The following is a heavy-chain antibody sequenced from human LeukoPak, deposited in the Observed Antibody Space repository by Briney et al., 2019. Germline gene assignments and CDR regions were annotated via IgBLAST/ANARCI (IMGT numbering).Heavy chain of an antibody. CDR3: ARGEPWSGYYKPYYFDY. V-gene: IGHV3-7*01. J-gene: IGHJ4*02. D-gene: IGHD3-3*01. CDR1: GFTFSSYW. Sequence: GGSLRLSCAASGFTFSSYWMSWVRQAPGKGLEWVANIKQDGSEKYYVDSVKGRFTISRDNAKNSLYLQMNSLRAEDTAVYYCARGEPWSGYYKPYYFDYWGQGTLVIVSS. CDR2: IKQDGSEK.